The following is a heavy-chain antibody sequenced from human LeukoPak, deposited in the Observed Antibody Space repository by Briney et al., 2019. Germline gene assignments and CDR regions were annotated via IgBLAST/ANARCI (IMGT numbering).Heavy chain of an antibody. J-gene: IGHJ4*02. D-gene: IGHD4-17*01. CDR1: GFTFSGSA. CDR2: IRSKANNYAT. CDR3: SSGLSVLRSNNTPVDY. V-gene: IGHV3-73*01. Sequence: GGSLRLSCAASGFTFSGSAMHWVRQASGKGLEWVGRIRSKANNYATAYAASVKGRFTISRDDSKNTAYLQMNSLKTGDTAVYFCSSGLSVLRSNNTPVDYWGQGTLVTVSS.